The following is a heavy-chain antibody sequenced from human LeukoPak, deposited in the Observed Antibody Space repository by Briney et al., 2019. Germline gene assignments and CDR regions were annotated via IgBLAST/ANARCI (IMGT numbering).Heavy chain of an antibody. CDR2: IYHTGST. CDR1: GGSIRSFF. D-gene: IGHD3-10*01. J-gene: IGHJ5*02. Sequence: SETLSLTCTVSGGSIRSFFWSWLRQPPGKPLEWLGHIYHTGSTNYNPSFKSRLTISVDMSKNLFSLKLTSLTSADTAIYYCARGDLPPPKWFDPWGQGTLVTVSS. CDR3: ARGDLPPPKWFDP. V-gene: IGHV4-59*01.